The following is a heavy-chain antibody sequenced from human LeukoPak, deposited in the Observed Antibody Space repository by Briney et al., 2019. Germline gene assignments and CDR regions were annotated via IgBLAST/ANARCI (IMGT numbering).Heavy chain of an antibody. CDR3: ARESSPEDAFDI. J-gene: IGHJ3*02. D-gene: IGHD1-14*01. Sequence: GGSLRLSCAASGFTFSSYEMNWVRQAPGKGLEWVSYISSSGSTIYYADSVKGRFTISRDNAKNSLYLQMNSLRAEDTAVYYCARESSPEDAFDIWGQGTMVTVSS. CDR1: GFTFSSYE. CDR2: ISSSGSTI. V-gene: IGHV3-48*03.